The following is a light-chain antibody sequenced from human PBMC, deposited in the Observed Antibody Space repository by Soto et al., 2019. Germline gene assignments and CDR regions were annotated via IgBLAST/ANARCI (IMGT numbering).Light chain of an antibody. CDR3: QHYGSSPRP. Sequence: IVLKLSAGAVSLYQGERATLSCRASQSVSSRYSAWYQQKPGQAPRLLIYGASTRATGIPDRFSGSGSETDFTLTISRLEPEDFAVYYCQHYGSSPRPFGQRANVDIK. CDR1: QSVSSRY. J-gene: IGKJ1*01. V-gene: IGKV3-20*01. CDR2: GAS.